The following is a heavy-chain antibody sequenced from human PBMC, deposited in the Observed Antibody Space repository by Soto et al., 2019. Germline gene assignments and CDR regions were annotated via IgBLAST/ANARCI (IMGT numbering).Heavy chain of an antibody. Sequence: QMQLQGSGPGLVKPSETLSLTCTVSGGSISPYSWSWIRQPPGKGLEWIGYIFYNGGTNYNPSLKSRVTISVDTSKNQFSLRLTSVTAADTAVYYCARYHSSGFYGDYWGQGTLVTVSS. J-gene: IGHJ4*02. CDR2: IFYNGGT. V-gene: IGHV4-59*08. D-gene: IGHD6-19*01. CDR3: ARYHSSGFYGDY. CDR1: GGSISPYS.